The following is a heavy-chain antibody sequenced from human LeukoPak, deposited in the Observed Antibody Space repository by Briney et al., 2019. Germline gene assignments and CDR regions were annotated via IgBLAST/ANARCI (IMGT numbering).Heavy chain of an antibody. D-gene: IGHD1-26*01. Sequence: ASVKVSCKASGCTFTSYGISWVRQAPGQGLEWMGWISAYNGNTNYAQKLQGRVTMTTDTSTSTAYMELRSLRSDDTAVYYCARDRGWWELLHYFDYWGQGTLVTVST. CDR2: ISAYNGNT. CDR1: GCTFTSYG. CDR3: ARDRGWWELLHYFDY. V-gene: IGHV1-18*01. J-gene: IGHJ4*02.